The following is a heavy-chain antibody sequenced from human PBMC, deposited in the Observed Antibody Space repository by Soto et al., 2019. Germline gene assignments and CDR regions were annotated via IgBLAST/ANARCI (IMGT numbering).Heavy chain of an antibody. D-gene: IGHD2-15*01. V-gene: IGHV1-18*01. CDR2: ISTYNDNT. CDR1: GYTFARYC. Sequence: AAVEVSCKTSGYTFARYCISWVQQVPGQGLEWMGWISTYNDNTKYAQKLKGRVTMSTDTSTDTVYMELRSLTSDDTAVYYCAREGYCSSGSCALYSHDFFGMDVWGQGTTVTLSS. J-gene: IGHJ6*02. CDR3: AREGYCSSGSCALYSHDFFGMDV.